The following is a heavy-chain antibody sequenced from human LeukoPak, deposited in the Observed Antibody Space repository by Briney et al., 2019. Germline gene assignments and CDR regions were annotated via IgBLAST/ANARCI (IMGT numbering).Heavy chain of an antibody. V-gene: IGHV3-30*02. CDR3: AKEKYTTRITIFGVVGSDY. D-gene: IGHD3-3*01. CDR1: RFTFSSYG. J-gene: IGHJ4*02. CDR2: IRYDGSNK. Sequence: PGGSLRLSCAASRFTFSSYGMHWVRQAPGKGLEWVAFIRYDGSNKYYADSVKGRFTISRDNSKNTLYLQMNSLRAEDTAVYYCAKEKYTTRITIFGVVGSDYWGQGTLVTISS.